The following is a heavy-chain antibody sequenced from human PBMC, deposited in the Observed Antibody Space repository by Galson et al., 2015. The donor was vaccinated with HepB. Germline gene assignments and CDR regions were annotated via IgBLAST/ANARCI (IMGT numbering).Heavy chain of an antibody. Sequence: SLRLSCAASGFTFSNAWMSWVRQAPGKGLEWVGRIKSKTDGGTTDYAAPAKGRFTISRDDSKNTLYLQMNSLKTEDTAVYYCAKGCSTSSCYTWGYYYYYMDVWGKGTAVTVSS. CDR2: IKSKTDGGTT. J-gene: IGHJ6*03. CDR3: AKGCSTSSCYTWGYYYYYMDV. D-gene: IGHD2-2*02. V-gene: IGHV3-15*01. CDR1: GFTFSNAW.